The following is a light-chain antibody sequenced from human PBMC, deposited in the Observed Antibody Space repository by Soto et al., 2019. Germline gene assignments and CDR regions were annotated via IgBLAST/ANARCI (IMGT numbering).Light chain of an antibody. CDR3: QQYNDSYPYT. V-gene: IGKV1-5*03. CDR1: QSIRTW. Sequence: DIQLTQSPSTLSASLGDRVTITCRASQSIRTWLAWYQQKPGTAPKLLMYKASTLESGNALRLSGSRSGTELTLTVSSLQPDEFATYYCQQYNDSYPYTFGQGPKLEIK. J-gene: IGKJ2*01. CDR2: KAS.